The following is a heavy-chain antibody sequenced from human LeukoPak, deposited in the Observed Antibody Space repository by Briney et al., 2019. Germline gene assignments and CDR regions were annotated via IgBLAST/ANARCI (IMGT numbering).Heavy chain of an antibody. J-gene: IGHJ4*02. CDR2: IYHSGST. Sequence: PSQTLSLTCTVSGGSISSGGYYWSWIRQPPGKGLEWIGYIYHSGSTYYNPSLKSRVTISVDRSKNQFSLKLSSVTAADTAVYYCARESESGTIFGVVKGGFDYWGQGTLVTVSS. V-gene: IGHV4-30-2*01. D-gene: IGHD3-3*01. CDR3: ARESESGTIFGVVKGGFDY. CDR1: GGSISSGGYY.